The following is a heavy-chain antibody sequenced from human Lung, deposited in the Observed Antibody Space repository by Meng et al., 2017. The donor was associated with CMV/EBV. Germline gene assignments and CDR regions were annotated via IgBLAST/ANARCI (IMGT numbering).Heavy chain of an antibody. Sequence: GESLKISCAASGFTFSSHSMNWVRQAPGKGLEWVSSISNSGAYIYYADSVKGRFSISRDNDQNSLYLHMNSLRAEDTAVYYCTRDVSPRSSAYFAIYYFYALDVWGQGTAVTVSS. J-gene: IGHJ6*02. V-gene: IGHV3-21*01. CDR2: ISNSGAYI. CDR1: GFTFSSHS. CDR3: TRDVSPRSSAYFAIYYFYALDV. D-gene: IGHD2-21*01.